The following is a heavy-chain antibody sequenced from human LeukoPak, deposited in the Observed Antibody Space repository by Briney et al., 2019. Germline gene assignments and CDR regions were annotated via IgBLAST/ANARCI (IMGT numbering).Heavy chain of an antibody. D-gene: IGHD1-7*01. CDR3: PKGVSLSGNYFIYRGVYFDN. CDR1: GFTFSSYA. Sequence: GGSLRLSCVASGFTFSSYAMSWVRQAPGKGLEWVSGVSGSGGSTYYADSVKGRFTISRDNSKNTLYLQMNSLGAEDTPTYYCPKGVSLSGNYFIYRGVYFDNWGQGTLVTVSS. J-gene: IGHJ4*02. CDR2: VSGSGGST. V-gene: IGHV3-23*01.